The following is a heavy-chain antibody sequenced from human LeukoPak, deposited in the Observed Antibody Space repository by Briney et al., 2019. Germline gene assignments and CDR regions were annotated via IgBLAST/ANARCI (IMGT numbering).Heavy chain of an antibody. Sequence: GGSLRLSCAASGFSFSSYAMSWVRQAPGKGLEWVSGSSGSGVGTYYADSVKGRFTLSRDNSKNTLYLQMNSLRAEDTAVYYCAKDTESGSYPPPPLVFDYWGQGTLVTVSS. CDR1: GFSFSSYA. CDR2: SSGSGVGT. CDR3: AKDTESGSYPPPPLVFDY. D-gene: IGHD1-26*01. J-gene: IGHJ4*02. V-gene: IGHV3-23*01.